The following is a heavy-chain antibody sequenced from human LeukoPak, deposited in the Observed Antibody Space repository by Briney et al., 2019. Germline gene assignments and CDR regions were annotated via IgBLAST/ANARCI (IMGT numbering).Heavy chain of an antibody. V-gene: IGHV3-33*01. J-gene: IGHJ4*02. CDR3: ARDLRKFQWLPSYFDY. CDR1: GFTFSSYD. CDR2: IWYDGSNK. Sequence: GRSLRLSCAASGFTFSSYDMHWVRQAPGKGLEWVAVIWYDGSNKYYADSVKGRFTISRDNSKNTLYLQMNSLRAEDTAVYYCARDLRKFQWLPSYFDYWGQGTLVTVSS. D-gene: IGHD6-19*01.